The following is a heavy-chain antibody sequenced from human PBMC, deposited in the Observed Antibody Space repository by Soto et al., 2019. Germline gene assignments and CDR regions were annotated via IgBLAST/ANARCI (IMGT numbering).Heavy chain of an antibody. J-gene: IGHJ5*02. D-gene: IGHD6-13*01. CDR2: IIPIFGTA. V-gene: IGHV1-69*01. CDR3: ARDPRSIAAAGTGWFDP. CDR1: GGTFSSYA. Sequence: VKVSCKASGGTFSSYAISWVRQAPGQGLEWMGGIIPIFGTANYAQKFQGRVTITADESTSTAYMELSSLRSEDTAVYYCARDPRSIAAAGTGWFDPWGQGTLVTVSS.